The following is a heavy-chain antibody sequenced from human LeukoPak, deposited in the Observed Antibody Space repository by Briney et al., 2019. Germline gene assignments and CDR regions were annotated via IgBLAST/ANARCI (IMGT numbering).Heavy chain of an antibody. CDR3: AREGRVDSAVVLFDY. Sequence: PSETLSLTCTVSGGSISSYSWSWIRQPPGKGLEWIGYIYYSGSTNYNPSLKSRLTISVDTSKNQFSLKLSSVTAADTAVYYCAREGRVDSAVVLFDYWGQGTLVTVSS. V-gene: IGHV4-59*12. CDR2: IYYSGST. CDR1: GGSISSYS. J-gene: IGHJ4*02. D-gene: IGHD5-18*01.